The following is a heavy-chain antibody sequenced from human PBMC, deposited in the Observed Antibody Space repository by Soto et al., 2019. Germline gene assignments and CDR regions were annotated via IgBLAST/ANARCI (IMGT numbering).Heavy chain of an antibody. CDR1: GFTFSSYG. V-gene: IGHV3-30*18. CDR3: AKDRYYYGSGSSATRAEYFQH. Sequence: GGSLRLSCAPSGFTFSSYGMHWVRQAPGKGLEWVAVISYDGSNKYYADSVKGRFTISRDNSKNTLYLQMNSLRAEDTAVYYCAKDRYYYGSGSSATRAEYFQHWGQGTLVTVSS. D-gene: IGHD3-10*01. CDR2: ISYDGSNK. J-gene: IGHJ1*01.